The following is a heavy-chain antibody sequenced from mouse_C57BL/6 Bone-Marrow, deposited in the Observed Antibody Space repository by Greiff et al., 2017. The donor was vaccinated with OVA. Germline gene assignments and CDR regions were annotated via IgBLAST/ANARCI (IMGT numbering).Heavy chain of an antibody. CDR3: ARGYDYDEGWYFDV. CDR1: GYTFTSYG. J-gene: IGHJ1*03. CDR2: IYPRSGNT. Sequence: QVQLQQSGAELARPGASVKLSCKASGYTFTSYGISWVKQRTGQGLGWIGEIYPRSGNTYYNEKFKGKATLTADKSSSTAYMELRSLTSEDSAFYFCARGYDYDEGWYFDVWGTGTTVTVSS. V-gene: IGHV1-81*01. D-gene: IGHD2-4*01.